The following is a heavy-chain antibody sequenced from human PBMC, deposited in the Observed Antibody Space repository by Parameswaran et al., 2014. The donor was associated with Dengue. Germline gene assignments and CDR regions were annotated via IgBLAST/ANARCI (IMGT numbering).Heavy chain of an antibody. CDR3: ARQICSGGSCYGYYYYGMDV. V-gene: IGHV5-51*01. CDR1: GYSFTSYW. Sequence: GESLKISCKGSGYSFTSYWIGWVRQMPGKGLEWMGIIYPGDSDTRYSPSFQGQVTISADKSISTAYLQWSSLKASDTAMYYCARQICSGGSCYGYYYYGMDVWGQGTTVTVSS. D-gene: IGHD2-15*01. J-gene: IGHJ6*02. CDR2: IYPGDSDT.